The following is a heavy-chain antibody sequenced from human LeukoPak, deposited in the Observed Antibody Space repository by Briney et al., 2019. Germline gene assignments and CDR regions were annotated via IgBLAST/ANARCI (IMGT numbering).Heavy chain of an antibody. Sequence: GGSLRLSCAASGFTFSSYGMHWVRQAPGKGLEWVAVILSDGSKEFYTDSVKDRFTISRDNSKNTLYLQMNSLRVEDTAVYYCARMRGRYCSSNGCYVEYWGQGALVTVSS. D-gene: IGHD2-2*01. CDR3: ARMRGRYCSSNGCYVEY. J-gene: IGHJ4*02. V-gene: IGHV3-30*19. CDR2: ILSDGSKE. CDR1: GFTFSSYG.